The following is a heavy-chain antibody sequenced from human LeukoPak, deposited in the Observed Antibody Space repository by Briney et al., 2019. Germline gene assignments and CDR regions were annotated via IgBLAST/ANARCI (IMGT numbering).Heavy chain of an antibody. CDR3: ARMDTGHHADY. CDR1: GYTFTDYY. Sequence: ASVKVSCKASGYTFTDYYMHWARQAPGQGLEWMGWISAYSGDTHYAQKFQGRVTMTTDTSTSTAYMELRSLRSDDSAMYYCARMDTGHHADYWGLGTLVTVSS. J-gene: IGHJ4*01. CDR2: ISAYSGDT. D-gene: IGHD5-18*01. V-gene: IGHV1-18*04.